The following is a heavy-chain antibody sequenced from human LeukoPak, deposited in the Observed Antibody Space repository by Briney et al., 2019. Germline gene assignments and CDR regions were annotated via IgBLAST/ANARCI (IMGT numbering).Heavy chain of an antibody. CDR2: IYTSGST. CDR1: GGSISSGSYY. D-gene: IGHD2-2*01. CDR3: ARGIGYCSSTSCYEAAAWFDP. Sequence: SETLSLTCTVSGGSISSGSYYWSWIRQPAGKGLEWIGRIYTSGSTNYNPSLKSRVTISVDTSKNQVSLNLSSVTAADTAVYYCARGIGYCSSTSCYEAAAWFDPWGQGTLVTVSS. V-gene: IGHV4-61*02. J-gene: IGHJ5*02.